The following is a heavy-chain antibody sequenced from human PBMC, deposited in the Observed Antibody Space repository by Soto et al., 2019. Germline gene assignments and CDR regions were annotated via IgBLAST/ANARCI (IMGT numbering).Heavy chain of an antibody. CDR1: GDSIGSGGYS. V-gene: IGHV4-30-2*01. Sequence: SETLSLTCAVSGDSIGSGGYSWSWIRQPPGKGLEWIGYIYASGSTYCTPSLKSRVTMSVDRSKNLFSLKLSSVTAADTAVYYCAREATENWFDPWGQGTLVTVSS. CDR2: IYASGST. J-gene: IGHJ5*02. D-gene: IGHD5-12*01. CDR3: AREATENWFDP.